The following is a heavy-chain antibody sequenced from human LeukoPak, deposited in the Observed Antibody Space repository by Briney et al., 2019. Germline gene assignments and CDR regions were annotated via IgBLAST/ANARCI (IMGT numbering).Heavy chain of an antibody. Sequence: SVKVSCKASGGTFSSYAISWVRQAPGQGLEWMGKIIPILGIANYAQKFQGRVTITADKSTSTAYMELSSLRSEDTAVYYCARVYHTQFPPTYWGQGTLVTVSS. V-gene: IGHV1-69*04. CDR1: GGTFSSYA. J-gene: IGHJ4*02. CDR2: IIPILGIA. D-gene: IGHD2-2*01. CDR3: ARVYHTQFPPTY.